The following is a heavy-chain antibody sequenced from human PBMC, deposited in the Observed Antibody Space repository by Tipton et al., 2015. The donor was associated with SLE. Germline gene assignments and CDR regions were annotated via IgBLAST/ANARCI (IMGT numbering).Heavy chain of an antibody. CDR3: ARGVDYGTGSDF. V-gene: IGHV3-33*08. Sequence: SLRLSCAASGFTFSSYGMHWVRQAPGKGLEWVAVTWYDGSNKYYPDSVKGRFTISRDNSKNTLYLQMNSLRADDTALYYCARGVDYGTGSDFWGQGTMVTVSS. J-gene: IGHJ3*01. CDR2: TWYDGSNK. D-gene: IGHD4/OR15-4a*01. CDR1: GFTFSSYG.